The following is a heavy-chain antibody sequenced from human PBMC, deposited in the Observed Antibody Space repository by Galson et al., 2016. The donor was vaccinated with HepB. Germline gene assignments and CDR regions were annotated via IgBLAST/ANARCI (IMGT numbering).Heavy chain of an antibody. J-gene: IGHJ4*02. V-gene: IGHV3-74*01. CDR2: INSDGSST. Sequence: SLRLSCAASGFTFSSYWMHWVRQAPGKGLVWVSRINSDGSSTSYADSVKGRFTISRDNAKNTLYLQMNSLRAEDTAVYYCTRGLGYCSGGSCHSLDYWGQGTLVTVSS. D-gene: IGHD2-15*01. CDR3: TRGLGYCSGGSCHSLDY. CDR1: GFTFSSYW.